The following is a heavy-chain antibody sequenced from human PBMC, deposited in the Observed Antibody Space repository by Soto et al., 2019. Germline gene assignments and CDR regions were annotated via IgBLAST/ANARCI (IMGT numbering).Heavy chain of an antibody. CDR3: AITPGVVPPWFDP. D-gene: IGHD2-15*01. V-gene: IGHV1-3*05. J-gene: IGHJ5*02. Sequence: QVQLVQSGAEEKKPGASVKVSCKASGYTFTSYAMHWVRQAPGQRLEWMGWINAGNGNTKYSQKFQGRVTMTRDTSASTAYMELSSLRSEDTAVYYCAITPGVVPPWFDPWGQGTLVTVSS. CDR1: GYTFTSYA. CDR2: INAGNGNT.